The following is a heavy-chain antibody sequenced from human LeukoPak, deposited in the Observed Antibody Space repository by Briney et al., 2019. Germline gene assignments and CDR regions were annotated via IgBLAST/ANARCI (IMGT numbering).Heavy chain of an antibody. Sequence: AGGSLRLSCAASGFTFNSYGMSWVRQAPGKGLEWVSYISSSGSTIYYADSVKGRFTISRDNSKNTLYLQMNSLRAEDTAVYYCAKAYEQWLHYYYYYMDVWGKGTTVTVPS. CDR3: AKAYEQWLHYYYYYMDV. V-gene: IGHV3-23*01. CDR2: ISSSGSTI. D-gene: IGHD6-19*01. J-gene: IGHJ6*03. CDR1: GFTFNSYG.